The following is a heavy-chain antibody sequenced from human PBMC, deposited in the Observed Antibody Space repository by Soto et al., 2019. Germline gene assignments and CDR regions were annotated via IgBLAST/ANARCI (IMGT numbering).Heavy chain of an antibody. J-gene: IGHJ4*02. CDR2: ISYDGSNK. CDR3: AKDSGSGTSHDY. CDR1: GFTFSSYG. D-gene: IGHD3-10*01. V-gene: IGHV3-30*18. Sequence: PGGSLRLSCAASGFTFSSYGMHWVRQAPGKGLEWVAVISYDGSNKYYADSVKGRFTISRDNSKNTLYLQMNSLRAEDTAVYYCAKDSGSGTSHDYWGQGTLVTVSS.